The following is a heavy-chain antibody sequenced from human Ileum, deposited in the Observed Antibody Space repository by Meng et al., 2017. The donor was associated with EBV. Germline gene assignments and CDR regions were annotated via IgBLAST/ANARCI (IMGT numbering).Heavy chain of an antibody. J-gene: IGHJ4*02. CDR1: GGSISSSNW. CDR2: IHHTEST. Sequence: QVQLKASGPGRGKPSGTLSLTCAVSGGSISSSNWWSWVRQAPGKGLEWIGEIHHTESTNYNPSLKSRVTISVDKSKNQFSLKLSSVTAADTAVYYCARESYSDSSGYYSLDYWGQGSLVTVSS. D-gene: IGHD3-22*01. V-gene: IGHV4-4*02. CDR3: ARESYSDSSGYYSLDY.